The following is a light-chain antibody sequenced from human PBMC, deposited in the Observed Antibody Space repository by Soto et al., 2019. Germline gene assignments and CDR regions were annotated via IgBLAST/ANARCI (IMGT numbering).Light chain of an antibody. V-gene: IGKV3-20*01. Sequence: EIAMTQSPATLSVSPGERGTLSCRASQSVSNNLAWYQQKPGQAPRLLIYGASSRATGIPDRFSGSGSGTDFPLTISRLEPEDFAVYYCQQYGSSPTFGPGTKVDIK. CDR1: QSVSNN. CDR3: QQYGSSPT. J-gene: IGKJ3*01. CDR2: GAS.